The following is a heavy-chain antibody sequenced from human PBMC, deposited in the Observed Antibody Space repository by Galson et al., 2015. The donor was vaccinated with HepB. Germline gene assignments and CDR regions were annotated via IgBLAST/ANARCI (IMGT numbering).Heavy chain of an antibody. Sequence: QSGAEVKKPGESLRISCKGSGYSFTSYWISWVRQMPGKGLEWMGRIDPSDSYTNYSPSFQGHVTISADKSISTAYLQWSSLKASDTAMYYCARQTQQLVPSGVGAFDIWGQGTMVTVSS. CDR3: ARQTQQLVPSGVGAFDI. J-gene: IGHJ3*02. CDR2: IDPSDSYT. CDR1: GYSFTSYW. V-gene: IGHV5-10-1*01. D-gene: IGHD6-13*01.